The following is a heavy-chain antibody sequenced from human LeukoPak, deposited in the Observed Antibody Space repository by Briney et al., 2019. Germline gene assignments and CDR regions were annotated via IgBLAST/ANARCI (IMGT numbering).Heavy chain of an antibody. D-gene: IGHD7-27*01. V-gene: IGHV3-11*01. CDR2: ISSSGSTI. CDR1: GGSISSGGYY. Sequence: LSLTCTVSGGSISSGGYYWSWIRQAPGKGLEWVSYISSSGSTIYYADSVKGRFTISRDNAKNSLYLQMNSLRAEDTAVYYCARTLGILDYWGQGTLVTVSS. J-gene: IGHJ4*02. CDR3: ARTLGILDY.